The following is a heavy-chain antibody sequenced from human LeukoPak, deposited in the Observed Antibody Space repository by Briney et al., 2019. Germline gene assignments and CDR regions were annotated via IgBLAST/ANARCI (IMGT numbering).Heavy chain of an antibody. CDR2: ISWNSGSI. J-gene: IGHJ4*02. Sequence: GGSLRLSCAASGFTFDDYAMHWVRQAPGEGLEWVSGISWNSGSIGYADSVKGRFTISRDNAKNSLYLQMNSLRAEGTALYYCAKDIATGNRLYYFDYWGQGTLVTVSS. CDR3: AKDIATGNRLYYFDY. V-gene: IGHV3-9*01. D-gene: IGHD1-14*01. CDR1: GFTFDDYA.